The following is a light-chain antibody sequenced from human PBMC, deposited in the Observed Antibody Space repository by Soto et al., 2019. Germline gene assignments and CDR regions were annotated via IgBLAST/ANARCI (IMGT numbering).Light chain of an antibody. CDR1: NIGRKS. V-gene: IGLV3-21*04. J-gene: IGLJ2*01. CDR3: QVWDSRSDHVV. Sequence: SYELTQPPSVSVAPGKTARITCGGNNIGRKSVHWYQQKPGQAPVLVIYYDNDRPSGIPERFSGSNSGNTATLTISMVEAGDEADYYCQVWDSRSDHVVFGGGTKLTVL. CDR2: YDN.